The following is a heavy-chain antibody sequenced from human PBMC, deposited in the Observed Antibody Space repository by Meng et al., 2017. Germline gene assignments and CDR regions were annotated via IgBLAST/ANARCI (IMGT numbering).Heavy chain of an antibody. V-gene: IGHV4-59*01. J-gene: IGHJ4*02. D-gene: IGHD3-10*01. CDR2: IYYSGRT. Sequence: SETLSLTCTVSGGSISSYYLSWIRQPPGKGLEWIGYIYYSGRTNYNPSLKSRVTISVDTSKKQLSLKLSSVTAADTAVYYCAREREGSGSYYNVVDYWGQGT. CDR1: GGSISSYY. CDR3: AREREGSGSYYNVVDY.